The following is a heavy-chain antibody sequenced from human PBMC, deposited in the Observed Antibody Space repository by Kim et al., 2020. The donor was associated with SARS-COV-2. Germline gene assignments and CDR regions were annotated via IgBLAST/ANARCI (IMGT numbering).Heavy chain of an antibody. CDR1: GGSISSYY. Sequence: SETLSLTCTVSGGSISSYYWSWIRQPPGKGLEWIGYIYYSGSTNYNPSRKSRVTISVDTSKNQFSLKLSSVTAADTPVYYCAREKYYYGSGIDWFDPWGQGTLVTVS. V-gene: IGHV4-59*13. CDR3: AREKYYYGSGIDWFDP. CDR2: IYYSGST. J-gene: IGHJ5*02. D-gene: IGHD3-10*01.